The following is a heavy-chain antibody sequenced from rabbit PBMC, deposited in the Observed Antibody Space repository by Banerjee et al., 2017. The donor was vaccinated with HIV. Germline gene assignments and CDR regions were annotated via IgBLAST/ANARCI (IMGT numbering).Heavy chain of an antibody. CDR3: ARGPYRANL. CDR1: GFSFSSSYW. D-gene: IGHD1-1*01. J-gene: IGHJ4*01. V-gene: IGHV1S45*01. CDR2: IYTGSSGST. Sequence: QEQLVESGGGLVQPEGSLTLTCTASGFSFSSSYWICWVRQAPGKGLEWVACIYTGSSGSTYYASWAKGRFTISKTSSTTVTLQMTSLTAADTATYFCARGPYRANLWGQGTLVTVS.